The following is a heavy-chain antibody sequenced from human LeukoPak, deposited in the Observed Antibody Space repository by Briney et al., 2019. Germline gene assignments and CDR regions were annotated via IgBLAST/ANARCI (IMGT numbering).Heavy chain of an antibody. V-gene: IGHV1-2*02. J-gene: IGHJ4*02. D-gene: IGHD5-12*01. Sequence: ASVKVSCKASGYSFTDKYMHWVRQAPGQGLEWMGWINPNSGGTNYAQKFQGRVTMTRDTSISTAYMELSRLRSDDTAVYYCARGPYSYVDIVATTNFDYWGQGTLVTVSS. CDR2: INPNSGGT. CDR1: GYSFTDKY. CDR3: ARGPYSYVDIVATTNFDY.